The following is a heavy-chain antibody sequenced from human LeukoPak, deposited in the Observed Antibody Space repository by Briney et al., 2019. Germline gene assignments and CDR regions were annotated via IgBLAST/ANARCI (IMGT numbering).Heavy chain of an antibody. Sequence: SVKVSCKASGYTFSSYGISWVRQAPGQGLEWMGWIATYNSKTKYAEKVQGRVTMTTDTSTTTAYMELRTLRSDDTAVYYCARDMVGLAADGNWFDPWGQGTLVTVSS. D-gene: IGHD6-13*01. CDR1: GYTFSSYG. CDR2: IATYNSKT. J-gene: IGHJ5*02. V-gene: IGHV1-18*01. CDR3: ARDMVGLAADGNWFDP.